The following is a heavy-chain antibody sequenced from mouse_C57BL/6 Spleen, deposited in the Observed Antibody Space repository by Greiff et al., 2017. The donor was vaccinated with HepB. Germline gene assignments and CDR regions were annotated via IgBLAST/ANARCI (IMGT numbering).Heavy chain of an antibody. Sequence: QVQLQQSGPELVKPGASVKLSCKASGYAFSSSWMNWVKQRPGKGLEWIGRIYPGDGDTNYNGKFKGKATLTADKSSSTAYMQLSSLTSEDSAVYFCARKAMDYWGQGTSVTVSS. V-gene: IGHV1-82*01. CDR3: ARKAMDY. J-gene: IGHJ4*01. CDR1: GYAFSSSW. CDR2: IYPGDGDT.